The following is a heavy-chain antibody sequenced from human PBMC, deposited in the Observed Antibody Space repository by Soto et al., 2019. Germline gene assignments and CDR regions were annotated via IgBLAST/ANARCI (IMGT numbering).Heavy chain of an antibody. CDR1: GGTFSSYA. Sequence: SVKFSCTASGGTFSSYAISWVRQAPGQGLEWMGGIIPIFGTANYAQKFQGRVTITADESTSTAYMELSSLRSEDTAVYYCARVGATRSNYFDYWGQGTLVTVSS. J-gene: IGHJ4*02. CDR3: ARVGATRSNYFDY. V-gene: IGHV1-69*13. CDR2: IIPIFGTA. D-gene: IGHD1-26*01.